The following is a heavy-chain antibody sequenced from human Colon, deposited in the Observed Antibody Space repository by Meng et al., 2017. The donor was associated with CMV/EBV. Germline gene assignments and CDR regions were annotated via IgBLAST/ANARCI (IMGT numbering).Heavy chain of an antibody. CDR2: IYGGGSTK. D-gene: IGHD2-2*02. J-gene: IGHJ4*02. Sequence: GESLKISCAASGFIFSDYGFHWVRQAPGKGLEWVSIIYGGGSTKIYADSVKGRFTISRDDSKNMLYLQMDSLRVEDTALYFCAKDTVPDSRYNFDHWGRGTLVTVSS. CDR3: AKDTVPDSRYNFDH. CDR1: GFIFSDYG. V-gene: IGHV3-23*03.